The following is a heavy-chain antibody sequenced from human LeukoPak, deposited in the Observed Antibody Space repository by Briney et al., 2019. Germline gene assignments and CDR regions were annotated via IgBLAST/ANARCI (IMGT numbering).Heavy chain of an antibody. D-gene: IGHD2-21*01. Sequence: GGSLSLSCAASGFTFNYYWMHWVRQAPGKGLVWVSRIHSDGSSTTNADSVKGRFTISRDNAKNTLWLQMNSLRDEDTAVYFCARGDKGAFDLWGQGTRVTVSS. J-gene: IGHJ3*01. CDR3: ARGDKGAFDL. CDR1: GFTFNYYW. V-gene: IGHV3-74*03. CDR2: IHSDGSST.